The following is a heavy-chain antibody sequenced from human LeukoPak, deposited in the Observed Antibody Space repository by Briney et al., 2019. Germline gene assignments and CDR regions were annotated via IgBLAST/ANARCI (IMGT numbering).Heavy chain of an antibody. Sequence: PSETLSLTCTVSGGSISSSGYYWGWIRQPPGKGLEWIGSIYYSGSTYYNPSLKSRVTISVDTSKNQFSLKLSSVTAADTAVYYCARVPIGCSGGSCYSGDYYYYYYMDVWGKGTTVTISS. CDR1: GGSISSSGYY. CDR3: ARVPIGCSGGSCYSGDYYYYYYMDV. V-gene: IGHV4-39*07. J-gene: IGHJ6*03. CDR2: IYYSGST. D-gene: IGHD2-15*01.